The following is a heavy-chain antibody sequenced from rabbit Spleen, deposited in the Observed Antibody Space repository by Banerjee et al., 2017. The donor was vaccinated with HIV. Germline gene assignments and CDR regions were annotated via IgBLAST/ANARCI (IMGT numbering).Heavy chain of an antibody. CDR2: IDSGSSGFT. Sequence: QSLEESGGDLVKPGASLTLTCTASGVSFSLSSYMCWVRQAPGKGLEWIACIDSGSSGFTYFATWAIGRFTISKPSSTTVTLQMTRLTAADTATYFCARSRYYDFDYSGYTYAIPNNLWGPGTLVTVS. J-gene: IGHJ4*01. D-gene: IGHD6-1*01. CDR1: GVSFSLSSY. CDR3: ARSRYYDFDYSGYTYAIPNNL. V-gene: IGHV1S40*01.